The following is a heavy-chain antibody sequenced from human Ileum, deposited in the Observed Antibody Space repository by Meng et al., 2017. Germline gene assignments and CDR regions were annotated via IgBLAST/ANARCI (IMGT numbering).Heavy chain of an antibody. J-gene: IGHJ4*02. V-gene: IGHV7-4-1*02. CDR1: GYTFTSQS. CDR3: AREPRRFDH. Sequence: VQLMQSGSELKKPGAAVKVSCKTSGYTFTSQSLNWVRQAPGQGLEWMGWINTNTGDPTYAQAFTGRFVFSLDTSVNTAYLQISSLKAEDTAIYYCAREPRRFDHWGQGTLVTVFS. CDR2: INTNTGDP.